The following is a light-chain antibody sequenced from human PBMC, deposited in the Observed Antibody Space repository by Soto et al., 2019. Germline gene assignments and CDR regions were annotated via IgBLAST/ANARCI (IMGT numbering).Light chain of an antibody. Sequence: QLVLTQSSSASASLGSSVKLTCTLSSGHSSYIIAWHQQQPGKAPRYLMKLEGSGSYNKGSGVPDRFSGSSSGADRYLTISTLQFEDEADYCCETWDSNTQVFGGGTKVTVL. V-gene: IGLV4-60*02. CDR3: ETWDSNTQV. J-gene: IGLJ2*01. CDR2: LEGSGSY. CDR1: SGHSSYI.